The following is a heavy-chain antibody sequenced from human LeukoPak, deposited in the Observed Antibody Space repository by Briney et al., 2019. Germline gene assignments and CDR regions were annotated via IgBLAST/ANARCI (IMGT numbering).Heavy chain of an antibody. CDR1: GFTFGDYA. D-gene: IGHD3-3*01. CDR3: TGDYDFWSGYDTKAEY. J-gene: IGHJ4*02. Sequence: GGSLRLSCTASGFTFGDYAMSWFRQAPGKGLEWVGFIRSKAYGGTTEYAASVKGRFTISRDDSKSIAYLQMNSPKTEDTAVYYCTGDYDFWSGYDTKAEYWGQGTLVTVSS. V-gene: IGHV3-49*03. CDR2: IRSKAYGGTT.